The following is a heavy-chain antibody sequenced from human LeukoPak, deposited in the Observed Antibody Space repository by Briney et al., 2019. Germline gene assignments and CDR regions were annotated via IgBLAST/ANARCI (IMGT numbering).Heavy chain of an antibody. CDR1: GGSLSYYY. Sequence: PSETLSLTCAVYGGSLSYYYWRWIRQPPEKGLEWIGEINRSGSTNYNPSLKGRVTISVDTSKNQFSLKLSSVTAADTAVYYCARGGFYCGDDCYVDYWGQGTLVTVSS. CDR2: INRSGST. V-gene: IGHV4-34*01. CDR3: ARGGFYCGDDCYVDY. D-gene: IGHD2-21*02. J-gene: IGHJ4*02.